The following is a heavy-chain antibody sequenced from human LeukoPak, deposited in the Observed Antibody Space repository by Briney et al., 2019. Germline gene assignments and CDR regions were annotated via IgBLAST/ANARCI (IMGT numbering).Heavy chain of an antibody. J-gene: IGHJ4*02. CDR2: INHSGST. CDR1: GGSISGSY. CDR3: FGDGYNSRDY. Sequence: SETLSLTCTVSGGSISGSYWSWIRQPPGKGLEWIGEINHSGSTNYNPSLKSRVTISVDTSKNQFSLKLSSVTAADTAVYYCFGDGYNSRDYWGQGTLVTVSS. D-gene: IGHD5-24*01. V-gene: IGHV4-34*01.